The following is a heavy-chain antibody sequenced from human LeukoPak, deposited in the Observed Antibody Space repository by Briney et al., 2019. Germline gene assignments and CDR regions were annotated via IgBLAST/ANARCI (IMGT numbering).Heavy chain of an antibody. CDR3: ASRWSTAVTATGDDFDY. CDR1: GYTFTDYY. Sequence: KPGASVKVSCKASGYTFTDYYMHWVRQAPGQGFEWMGRINPNSGGTNYAQIFQGRVAMTRDTSISTAFLELSRLTSDDTAVYYCASRWSTAVTATGDDFDYWGQGTLVTVSS. J-gene: IGHJ4*02. D-gene: IGHD2-21*02. CDR2: INPNSGGT. V-gene: IGHV1-2*06.